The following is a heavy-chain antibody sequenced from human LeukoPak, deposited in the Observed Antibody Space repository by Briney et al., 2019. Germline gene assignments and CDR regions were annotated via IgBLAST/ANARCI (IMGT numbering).Heavy chain of an antibody. D-gene: IGHD2-2*01. V-gene: IGHV3-30*18. Sequence: PGGSLRLSCAAPGFTFNNYGMHWVRQAPGKGLEWVAVISYDGRNKHYPDSVKGRFTISRDISTDTLWLQMDSLRTEDTAVYYCAKGPLRGTAAAIDYRGQGTLVTVSS. J-gene: IGHJ4*02. CDR1: GFTFNNYG. CDR2: ISYDGRNK. CDR3: AKGPLRGTAAAIDY.